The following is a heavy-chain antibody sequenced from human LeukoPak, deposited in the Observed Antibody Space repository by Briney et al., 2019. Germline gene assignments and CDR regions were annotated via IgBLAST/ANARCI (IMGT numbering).Heavy chain of an antibody. J-gene: IGHJ4*02. CDR2: IDNNGIT. D-gene: IGHD1-26*01. V-gene: IGHV4-34*01. Sequence: SETLSLTCAVSGESFSGNFWTWIRQSPGKGLEWIGEIDNNGITNYNPSLKRRVTMSLDTTRERFSLRLTSESAADTGVYYCARGGGGAKAFYFDYWGQGSLVTVSS. CDR3: ARGGGGAKAFYFDY. CDR1: GESFSGNF.